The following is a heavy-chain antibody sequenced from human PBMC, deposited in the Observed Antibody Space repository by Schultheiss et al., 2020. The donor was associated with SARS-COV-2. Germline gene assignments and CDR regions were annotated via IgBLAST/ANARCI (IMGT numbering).Heavy chain of an antibody. Sequence: SETLSLTCTVSGGSIINHFWSWIRQPPGKGLEWIGEIYHSGSTNYNPSLKSRVTISVDTSKNQFSLKLSSVTAADTAVYYCARGLYSSSWYSSYYYGMDVWGQGTTVTVSS. V-gene: IGHV4-34*01. J-gene: IGHJ6*02. CDR3: ARGLYSSSWYSSYYYGMDV. CDR1: GGSIINHF. CDR2: IYHSGST. D-gene: IGHD6-13*01.